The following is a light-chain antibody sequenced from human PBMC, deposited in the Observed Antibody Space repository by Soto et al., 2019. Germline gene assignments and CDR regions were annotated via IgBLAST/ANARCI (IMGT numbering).Light chain of an antibody. CDR1: QSISSW. CDR3: QQYNSYSRT. CDR2: KAS. Sequence: DIQMTQSPSTLSASVGDRVTITCRASQSISSWLAWYQQKPGKAPKLLIYKASSLESGVPSRFSGSGSGTDFTLTISSLQPDDFAPYYCQQYNSYSRTFGQGTKLEIK. V-gene: IGKV1-5*03. J-gene: IGKJ2*02.